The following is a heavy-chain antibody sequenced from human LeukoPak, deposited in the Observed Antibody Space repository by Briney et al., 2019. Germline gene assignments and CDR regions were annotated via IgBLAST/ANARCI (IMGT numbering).Heavy chain of an antibody. CDR1: GYTFTSYY. CDR3: AKDVSSDWPSAGFDY. V-gene: IGHV1-46*01. J-gene: IGHJ4*02. D-gene: IGHD6-19*01. CDR2: INPSGGST. Sequence: ASVKVSCKASGYTFTSYYMHWVRQAPGQGLEWMGIINPSGGSTRYAQKFQGRVTMTRDTSTSTVYMELSSLRSEDTAVYYCAKDVSSDWPSAGFDYWGQGTLVTVSS.